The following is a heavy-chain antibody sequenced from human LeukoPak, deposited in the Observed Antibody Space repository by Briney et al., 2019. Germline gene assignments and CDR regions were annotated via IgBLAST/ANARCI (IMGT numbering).Heavy chain of an antibody. V-gene: IGHV1-69*05. J-gene: IGHJ4*02. CDR2: IIPIFGTA. CDR3: AREGREAAMGY. Sequence: SVKVSCKASGYTFTNFGISWVRQAPGQGLEWMGGIIPIFGTANYAQKFQGRVTITTDESTSTAYMELSSLRSEDTAVYYCAREGREAAMGYWGQGTLVTVSS. CDR1: GYTFTNFG. D-gene: IGHD2-8*01.